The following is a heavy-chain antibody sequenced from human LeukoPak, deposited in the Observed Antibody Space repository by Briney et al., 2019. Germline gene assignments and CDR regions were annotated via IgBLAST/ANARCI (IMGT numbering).Heavy chain of an antibody. J-gene: IGHJ3*02. V-gene: IGHV3-74*01. Sequence: GGSLRLSCAASGFTFTGFWMHWVRQAPGQGLVWVSRINSDGSSRNYADSVKSRFTISRDNAKKTLYLQMNSLRAEDTAVYYCASVVGGYYPPVDAFDMWGQGTMVTVSS. CDR3: ASVVGGYYPPVDAFDM. CDR1: GFTFTGFW. D-gene: IGHD3-3*01. CDR2: INSDGSSR.